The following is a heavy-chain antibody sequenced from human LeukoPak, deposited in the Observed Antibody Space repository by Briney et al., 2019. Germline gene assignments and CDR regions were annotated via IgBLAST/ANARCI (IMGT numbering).Heavy chain of an antibody. J-gene: IGHJ4*02. CDR1: GFIFSTYG. Sequence: GGSPRLSCAASGFIFSTYGMTWFRQAPGRGLEWVSGISGSGLNTYYADSVKGRFTSSRDNSKNMLYLQMNSLRAEDTAVYYCAKGGGYGSGTYSEDWGRGILVTVSS. CDR3: AKGGGYGSGTYSED. V-gene: IGHV3-23*01. CDR2: ISGSGLNT. D-gene: IGHD3-10*01.